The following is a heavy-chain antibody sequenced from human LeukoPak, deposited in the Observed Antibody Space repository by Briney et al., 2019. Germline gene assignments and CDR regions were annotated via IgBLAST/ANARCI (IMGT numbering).Heavy chain of an antibody. CDR2: INSDGSSK. CDR3: ARVFWYDSSFDY. Sequence: PGGSLRLSCAASGYTFSSYWMHWVRQAPGKGLVWVSRINSDGSSKNYADSVKGRFTISRDNAKNTLYLQMSSLRAEDTAVYYCARVFWYDSSFDYWGQGTLVTVSS. CDR1: GYTFSSYW. J-gene: IGHJ4*02. D-gene: IGHD3-22*01. V-gene: IGHV3-74*01.